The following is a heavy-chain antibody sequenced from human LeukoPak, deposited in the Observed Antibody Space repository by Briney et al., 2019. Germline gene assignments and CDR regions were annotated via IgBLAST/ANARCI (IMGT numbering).Heavy chain of an antibody. CDR3: ARVGRYDFWSGHSRYFDY. V-gene: IGHV4-59*01. D-gene: IGHD3-3*01. J-gene: IGHJ4*02. CDR2: IYYSGST. CDR1: GGSISSYY. Sequence: PSETLCLTCTVSGGSISSYYWSWIRQPPGKGLEWIGYIYYSGSTNYNPSLKSRVTISVDTSKNQFSLKLSSVTAADTAVYYCARVGRYDFWSGHSRYFDYWGQGTLVTVSS.